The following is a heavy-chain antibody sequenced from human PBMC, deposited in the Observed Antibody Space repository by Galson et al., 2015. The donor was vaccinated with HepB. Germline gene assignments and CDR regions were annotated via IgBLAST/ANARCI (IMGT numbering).Heavy chain of an antibody. CDR3: VKNMTMMIS. Sequence: SLRLSCAASGFNLMHSAMSWVRQAPGKGLEWISGISEYGDKTYHADSVRGRFTISKDGSNNILSLHLHSLRAADTARYYCVKNMTMMISWGQGTLVTVSS. CDR2: ISEYGDKT. J-gene: IGHJ4*02. V-gene: IGHV3-23*01. D-gene: IGHD3/OR15-3a*01. CDR1: GFNLMHSA.